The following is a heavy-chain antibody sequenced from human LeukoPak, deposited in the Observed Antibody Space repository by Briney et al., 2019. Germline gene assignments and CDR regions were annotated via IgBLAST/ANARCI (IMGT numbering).Heavy chain of an antibody. V-gene: IGHV3-49*04. Sequence: PGGSLRLSCAASGFTFSNYNMNWVRQAPGKGLEWVGFIRSKAYGGTTEYAASVKGRFTISRDDSKSIAYLQMNSLKTEDTAVYYCTRSSGWDHPVDYWGQGTLVTVSS. J-gene: IGHJ4*02. CDR1: GFTFSNYN. CDR3: TRSSGWDHPVDY. CDR2: IRSKAYGGTT. D-gene: IGHD6-19*01.